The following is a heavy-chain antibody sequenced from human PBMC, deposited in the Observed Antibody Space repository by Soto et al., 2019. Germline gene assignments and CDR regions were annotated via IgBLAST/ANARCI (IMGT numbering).Heavy chain of an antibody. Sequence: PSETLSLTCTVPGGPISSSSYYWGWIRQPTGKGLEWTGSIYYSESTYYNPSHKSRVTISVDTSKNQFSLKLSSVTAADTAVYYCARPRLDCSSTSCYKAGGDWFDPWGQGTLVTVSS. V-gene: IGHV4-39*01. CDR2: IYYSEST. J-gene: IGHJ5*02. CDR1: GGPISSSSYY. CDR3: ARPRLDCSSTSCYKAGGDWFDP. D-gene: IGHD2-2*01.